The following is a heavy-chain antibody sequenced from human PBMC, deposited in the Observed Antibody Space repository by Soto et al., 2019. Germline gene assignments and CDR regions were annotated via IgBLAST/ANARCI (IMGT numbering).Heavy chain of an antibody. D-gene: IGHD3-22*01. Sequence: QVQLVESGGGVVQPGRSLRLSCAASGFTFSSHGMHWVRQAPGKGLEWVAVISYDGNMQNYADSVMGRFTISRDDYKNTLYLQMNSLRAEDTAVYHCARDRGGYFSFDYWGQGTLVTVSS. CDR2: ISYDGNMQ. V-gene: IGHV3-30*03. CDR3: ARDRGGYFSFDY. CDR1: GFTFSSHG. J-gene: IGHJ4*02.